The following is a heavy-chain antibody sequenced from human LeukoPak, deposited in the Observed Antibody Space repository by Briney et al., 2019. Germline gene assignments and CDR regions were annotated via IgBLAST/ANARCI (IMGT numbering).Heavy chain of an antibody. V-gene: IGHV4-4*07. J-gene: IGHJ4*02. CDR3: ARLAIVVVPAAIGPYGGFDY. CDR2: IYTSGST. D-gene: IGHD2-2*02. Sequence: SETLSLTCTVSGGSISSYYWSWIRQPAGKGLEWIGRIYTSGSTNYNPSLKSRVTMSVDTSKNQFSLKLSSVTAADTAVYYCARLAIVVVPAAIGPYGGFDYWGQGTLVTVSS. CDR1: GGSISSYY.